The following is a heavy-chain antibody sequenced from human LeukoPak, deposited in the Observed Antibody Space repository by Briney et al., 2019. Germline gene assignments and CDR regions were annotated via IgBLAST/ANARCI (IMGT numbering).Heavy chain of an antibody. D-gene: IGHD3-10*01. CDR2: ISGSGTTI. J-gene: IGHJ4*02. CDR3: TREDFYYASGY. Sequence: GGSLRLSCAASGFTFSDYYMSWVRQAPGKGLEWVSYISGSGTTIYYADSVRGRSTISRENARNSLFLQMNSLRAEDTAMYYCTREDFYYASGYWGQGTLVTVSS. V-gene: IGHV3-11*04. CDR1: GFTFSDYY.